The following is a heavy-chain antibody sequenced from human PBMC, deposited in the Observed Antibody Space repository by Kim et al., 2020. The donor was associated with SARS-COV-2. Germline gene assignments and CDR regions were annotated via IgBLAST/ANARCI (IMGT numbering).Heavy chain of an antibody. Sequence: GESLKISCKGSGYSFTSYWIGWVRQMPGKGLEWMGTIYPGDSDTRYSPSFQGQVTISADKSISTAYLQWSSLKASDTAMYYCARRGIGHQVNYAMDVWGQGTTVTVSS. J-gene: IGHJ6*02. D-gene: IGHD2-2*01. CDR3: ARRGIGHQVNYAMDV. CDR1: GYSFTSYW. V-gene: IGHV5-51*01. CDR2: IYPGDSDT.